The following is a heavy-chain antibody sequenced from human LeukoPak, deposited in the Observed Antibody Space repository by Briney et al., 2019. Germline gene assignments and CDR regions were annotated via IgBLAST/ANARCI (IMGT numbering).Heavy chain of an antibody. J-gene: IGHJ4*02. CDR3: AKDLYYDILMGTFDY. CDR2: ISGSGGNT. V-gene: IGHV3-23*01. D-gene: IGHD3-9*01. CDR1: GVTFSTYA. Sequence: GGSLRLTCAASGVTFSTYAMSWVRQAPGKGLEWVSIISGSGGNTYYADSVKGRFTISRDNSKNTLYLQMNTLRAEDTAVYYCAKDLYYDILMGTFDYWGQGTLVTVSS.